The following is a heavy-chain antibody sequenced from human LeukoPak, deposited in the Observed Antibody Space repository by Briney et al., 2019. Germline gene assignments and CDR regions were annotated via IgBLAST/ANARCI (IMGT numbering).Heavy chain of an antibody. CDR2: IYYSGST. CDR1: GGSISSSSYY. J-gene: IGHJ5*02. Sequence: SETLSLTCTVSGGSISSSSYYWGWIRQPPGKGLEWIGSIYYSGSTYYNPSLKSRVTISVDTSKNQFSLKLSSVTAADTAVYYCARDGTMVGGIGPSGNGFAPWARGTLATVSS. V-gene: IGHV4-39*07. D-gene: IGHD3-10*01. CDR3: ARDGTMVGGIGPSGNGFAP.